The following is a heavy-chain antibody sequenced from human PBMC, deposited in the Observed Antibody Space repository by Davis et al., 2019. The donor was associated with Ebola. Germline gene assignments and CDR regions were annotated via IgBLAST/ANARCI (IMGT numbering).Heavy chain of an antibody. CDR1: GYTFTSYG. CDR2: ISAYNGNT. Sequence: AASVKVSCKASGYTFTSYGISWVRQAPGQGLEWMGWISAYNGNTNYAQKLQGRVTMTTDTSTSTAYMELRSLRSDDTAVYYCARDRSDIVVVPAAIFSPKYYYGMDVWGQGTTVTVSS. CDR3: ARDRSDIVVVPAAIFSPKYYYGMDV. D-gene: IGHD2-2*02. J-gene: IGHJ6*02. V-gene: IGHV1-18*01.